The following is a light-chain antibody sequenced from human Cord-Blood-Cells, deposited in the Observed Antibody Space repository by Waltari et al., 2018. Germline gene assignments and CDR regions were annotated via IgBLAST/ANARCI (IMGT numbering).Light chain of an antibody. Sequence: DILMTQSPSSLSASVGDRATITSRARQSISSYLNWYQQKPGKAPKLLIYGASSLQSGFPSRFSGSGSGTDFTLTISSLQPEDFATYYCQQSYSTPITFGQGTRLEIK. V-gene: IGKV1-39*01. J-gene: IGKJ5*01. CDR1: QSISSY. CDR3: QQSYSTPIT. CDR2: GAS.